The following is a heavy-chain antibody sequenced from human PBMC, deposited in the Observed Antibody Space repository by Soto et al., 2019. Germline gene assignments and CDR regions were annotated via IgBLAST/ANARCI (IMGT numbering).Heavy chain of an antibody. V-gene: IGHV3-33*06. CDR1: GFTFSTYG. Sequence: QVQLVESGGGVVQPGRSLRLSCAASGFTFSTYGMHWVRQPPGKGLEWVAVIWHDGSNKYYADSVKGRVTVARDNSKNTLSLQMNSLRAEDTAVYYCAKGNYQYNYVMDVWGQGTTVTVSS. D-gene: IGHD4-4*01. J-gene: IGHJ6*02. CDR2: IWHDGSNK. CDR3: AKGNYQYNYVMDV.